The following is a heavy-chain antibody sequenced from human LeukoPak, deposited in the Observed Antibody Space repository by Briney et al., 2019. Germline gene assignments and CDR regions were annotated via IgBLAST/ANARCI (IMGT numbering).Heavy chain of an antibody. D-gene: IGHD3-22*01. Sequence: SGGSLRLSCAASGFTFSSYAMHWVRQAPGKGLEWVAVISYDGSNKYCADSVKGRFTISRDNSKNTLYLQMNSLRAEDTAVYYCARDPPFYYDSSGLDYWGQGTLVTVSS. CDR1: GFTFSSYA. CDR2: ISYDGSNK. V-gene: IGHV3-30-3*01. CDR3: ARDPPFYYDSSGLDY. J-gene: IGHJ4*02.